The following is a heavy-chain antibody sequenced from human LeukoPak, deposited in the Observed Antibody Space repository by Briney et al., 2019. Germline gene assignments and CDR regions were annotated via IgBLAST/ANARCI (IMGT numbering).Heavy chain of an antibody. J-gene: IGHJ3*02. CDR1: GYTFTSYG. V-gene: IGHV1-18*01. CDR2: ISAYNGNT. D-gene: IGHD6-19*01. CDR3: ARWLPMIDAFDI. Sequence: ASVKVSCKASGYTFTSYGISWVRQAPGQGLEWMGWISAYNGNTNYAQKLQGRVTMTTDTSTSTAYMELRSLGSDDTAVYYCARWLPMIDAFDIWGQGTMVTVSS.